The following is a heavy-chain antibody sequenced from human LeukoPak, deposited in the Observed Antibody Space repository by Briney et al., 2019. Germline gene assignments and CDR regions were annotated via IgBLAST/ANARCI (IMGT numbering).Heavy chain of an antibody. V-gene: IGHV4-4*02. CDR1: GGSISGTNW. Sequence: SGTLSLACGVSGGSISGTNWWSWVRQPPGQGLEWIGEISLAGQTNYNPSLNGRVTMSLDKSSNQLSLHLTSVTAADTATYFCSRESGPFCPFGYWGQGTLVIVSS. CDR3: SRESGPFCPFGY. J-gene: IGHJ4*02. CDR2: ISLAGQT. D-gene: IGHD1-26*01.